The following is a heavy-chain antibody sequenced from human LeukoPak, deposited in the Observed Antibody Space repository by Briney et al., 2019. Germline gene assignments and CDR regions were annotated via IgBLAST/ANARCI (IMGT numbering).Heavy chain of an antibody. J-gene: IGHJ4*02. CDR3: ARLNVDTTMAHDY. D-gene: IGHD5-18*01. CDR1: GGSNSSYY. V-gene: IGHV4-59*01. Sequence: SETLSLTCTVSGGSNSSYYWNWIRQPPGKGLEWIGYIYYSGSTNHNPSLKSRVTISVDTSKNQFSLKLSSVTAADTAVYYCARLNVDTTMAHDYWGRGTLVTVSS. CDR2: IYYSGST.